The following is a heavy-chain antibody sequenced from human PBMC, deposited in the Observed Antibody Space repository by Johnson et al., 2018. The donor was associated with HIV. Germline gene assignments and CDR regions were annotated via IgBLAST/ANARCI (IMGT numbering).Heavy chain of an antibody. J-gene: IGHJ3*02. Sequence: VQLVESGGGLVQPGRSLRLSCAASGFTFDDYAMHWVRQAPGKGLEWVSGISWNSGSIGYADSVKGRFTISRDNAKNSLYLQMNSLRAEDTALYYCARGMVGAATKAFDIWGQGTMVTVSS. D-gene: IGHD2-15*01. CDR2: ISWNSGSI. V-gene: IGHV3-9*01. CDR1: GFTFDDYA. CDR3: ARGMVGAATKAFDI.